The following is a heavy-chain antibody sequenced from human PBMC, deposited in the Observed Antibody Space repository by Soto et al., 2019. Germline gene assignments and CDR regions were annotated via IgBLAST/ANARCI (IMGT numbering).Heavy chain of an antibody. CDR1: GFTFSSYA. V-gene: IGHV3-23*01. CDR3: AKTPEERLYYDFWSGPGEPYYFDY. CDR2: ISGSGGST. Sequence: EVQLLESGGGLVQPGGSLRLSCAASGFTFSSYAMSWVRQAPGKGLEWVSAISGSGGSTYYADSVKGRFTISRDNSKNTLYLQMNSLRAEDTAVYYCAKTPEERLYYDFWSGPGEPYYFDYWGQGTLVTVSS. J-gene: IGHJ4*02. D-gene: IGHD3-3*01.